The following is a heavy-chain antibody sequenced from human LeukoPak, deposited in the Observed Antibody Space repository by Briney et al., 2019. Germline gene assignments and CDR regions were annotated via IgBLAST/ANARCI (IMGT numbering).Heavy chain of an antibody. V-gene: IGHV4-39*01. CDR3: ARQTVDAASSRTNGNDY. D-gene: IGHD2-15*01. CDR1: GGSISSSSYY. CDR2: IYCSGST. Sequence: SETLSLTCTVSGGSISSSSYYWGWIRQPPGKGLEWIRSIYCSGSTYYNPSLKSRVTISVDTSKNQFSLKLSSVTAADTAVYYCARQTVDAASSRTNGNDYWGQGTLVTASS. J-gene: IGHJ4*02.